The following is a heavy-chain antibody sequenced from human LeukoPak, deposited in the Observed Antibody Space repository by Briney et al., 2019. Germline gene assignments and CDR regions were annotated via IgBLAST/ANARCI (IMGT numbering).Heavy chain of an antibody. D-gene: IGHD3-10*01. CDR3: ARMGVFGFCDY. V-gene: IGHV3-64*01. CDR2: ISSNGGST. Sequence: GGSLRLSCAASGFTFTSYAMHWVRQAPGKGLEYVSAISSNGGSTYYANSVKGRFTISRDNSKNTLYLQMGSLRAEDMAVYYCARMGVFGFCDYWGQGTLVTVSS. J-gene: IGHJ4*02. CDR1: GFTFTSYA.